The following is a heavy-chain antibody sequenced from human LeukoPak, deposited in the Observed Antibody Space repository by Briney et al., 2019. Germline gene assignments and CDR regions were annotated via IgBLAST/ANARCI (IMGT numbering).Heavy chain of an antibody. CDR2: ISGSGGST. CDR3: AKDSRYSGNIKAFDI. D-gene: IGHD1-26*01. J-gene: IGHJ3*02. V-gene: IGHV3-23*01. Sequence: PGGSLRLSCAASGFTFSRYAMSWVRQAPGKGLEWVSGISGSGGSTNYADSVKGRFTISRDNSKNTLYLQMNSLRAEDTAVYYCAKDSRYSGNIKAFDIWGKGTMVTVSS. CDR1: GFTFSRYA.